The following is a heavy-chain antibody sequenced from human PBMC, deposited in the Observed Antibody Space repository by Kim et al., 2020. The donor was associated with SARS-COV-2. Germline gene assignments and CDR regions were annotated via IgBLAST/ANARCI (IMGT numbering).Heavy chain of an antibody. CDR2: IDLDDDK. V-gene: IGHV2-70*11. J-gene: IGHJ6*02. D-gene: IGHD3-22*01. Sequence: SGPALVNPTQTLTLTCTFSGFSLSTSGMCVSWIRQPPGKALEWLARIDLDDDKYYSTPLKTRLTISKDTSKNQVVLTMTNMDPVDTATYYCARIRAPIVAMDVWGQGTTVTVSS. CDR1: GFSLSTSGMC. CDR3: ARIRAPIVAMDV.